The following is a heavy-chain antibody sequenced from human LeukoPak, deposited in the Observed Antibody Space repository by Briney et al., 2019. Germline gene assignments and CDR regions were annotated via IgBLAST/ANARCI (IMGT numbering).Heavy chain of an antibody. CDR1: GFTFSSYA. CDR3: AREIAVAGTVFDY. D-gene: IGHD6-19*01. J-gene: IGHJ4*02. Sequence: GRSLRLSCAASGFTFSSYAMHWVRQASGKGLEWVAVISYDGSNKYYADSVKGRFTISRDNSKNTLYLQMNSLRAEDTAVYYCAREIAVAGTVFDYWGQGTLVTVSS. CDR2: ISYDGSNK. V-gene: IGHV3-30-3*01.